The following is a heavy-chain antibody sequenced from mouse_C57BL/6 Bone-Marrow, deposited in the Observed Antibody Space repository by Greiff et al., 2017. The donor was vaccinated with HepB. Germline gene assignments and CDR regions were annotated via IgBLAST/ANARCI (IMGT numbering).Heavy chain of an antibody. J-gene: IGHJ4*01. CDR1: GFSLTSYA. Sequence: VKLQESGPGLVAPSQSLSITCTVSGFSLTSYAISWVRQPPGKGLEWLGVIWTGGGTNYNSALKSRLSISKDNSKSQVFLKMNSLQTDDTARYYCARVSLHLQDYYAMDYWGQGTSVTVSS. CDR3: ARVSLHLQDYYAMDY. CDR2: IWTGGGT. D-gene: IGHD1-2*01. V-gene: IGHV2-9-1*01.